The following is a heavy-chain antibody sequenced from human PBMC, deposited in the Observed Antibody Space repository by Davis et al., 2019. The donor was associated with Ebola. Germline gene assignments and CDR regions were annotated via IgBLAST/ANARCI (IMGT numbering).Heavy chain of an antibody. CDR1: GFSFGDFG. CDR3: SRDIWDY. V-gene: IGHV3-49*03. J-gene: IGHJ4*02. Sequence: GESLKISCAGSGFSFGDFGMSWYRQAPGKGLEWVGFIRGNLYGGTTEYAASVKGRFTISRDDPKSIAYLQMNSLKAEDTAMYYCSRDIWDYWGQGTLVTVSS. D-gene: IGHD2-21*01. CDR2: IRGNLYGGTT.